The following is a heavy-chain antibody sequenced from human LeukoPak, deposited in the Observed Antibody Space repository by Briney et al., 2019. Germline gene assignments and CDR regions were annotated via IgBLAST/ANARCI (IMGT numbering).Heavy chain of an antibody. J-gene: IGHJ4*02. CDR3: ARVRPAISY. CDR2: IKEDGSEK. Sequence: GGSLRLSCGASGFMFMSYWMSWVRQAPGKGLEWVANIKEDGSEKHHVDSVKGRFTISRDNAKNSLYLQMNSLRAEDTAVYYCARVRPAISYWGQGTLVTVSS. CDR1: GFMFMSYW. V-gene: IGHV3-7*01. D-gene: IGHD3-3*02.